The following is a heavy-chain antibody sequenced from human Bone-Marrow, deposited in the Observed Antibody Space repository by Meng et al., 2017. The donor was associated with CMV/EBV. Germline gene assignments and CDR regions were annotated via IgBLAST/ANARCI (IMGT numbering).Heavy chain of an antibody. V-gene: IGHV4-39*01. D-gene: IGHD3-3*01. CDR1: GGSISSSSYY. CDR2: IYYSGST. CDR3: ARNLGHYDFWSGPIEGGMDV. J-gene: IGHJ6*02. Sequence: LETLSLTCTVSGGSISSSSYYWGWIRQPPGKGLEWIGSIYYSGSTYYNPSLKSRVTISVDTSKNQFSLKLSSVTAADTAVYYCARNLGHYDFWSGPIEGGMDVWGQGTTVTVSS.